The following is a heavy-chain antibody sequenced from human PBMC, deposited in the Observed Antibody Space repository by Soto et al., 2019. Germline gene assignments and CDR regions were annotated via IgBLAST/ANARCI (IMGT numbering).Heavy chain of an antibody. CDR3: TTEEYYYGSGSYWG. Sequence: GGSLRLSCAASGFTFSNAWMSWVRQAPGKGLEWVGRIKSKTDGGKTDYAAPVKGRFTISRDDSKNTLYLQMNSLKTEDTAVYYCTTEEYYYGSGSYWGWGQGTLVTVSS. CDR1: GFTFSNAW. CDR2: IKSKTDGGKT. D-gene: IGHD3-10*01. V-gene: IGHV3-15*01. J-gene: IGHJ4*02.